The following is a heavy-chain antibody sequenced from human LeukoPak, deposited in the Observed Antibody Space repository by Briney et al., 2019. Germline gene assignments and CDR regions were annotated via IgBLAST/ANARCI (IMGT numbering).Heavy chain of an antibody. CDR1: GYTFTSYY. Sequence: GASVKVSCKASGYTFTSYYMHWVGQAPGQGLEWMGVINPSGGSTSYAQKFQGRVTMTRDTSTSTVYMELSSLRSEDTAVYYCARDYLRGYDILTGAASWFDPWGQGTLVTVSS. D-gene: IGHD3-9*01. J-gene: IGHJ5*02. V-gene: IGHV1-46*01. CDR3: ARDYLRGYDILTGAASWFDP. CDR2: INPSGGST.